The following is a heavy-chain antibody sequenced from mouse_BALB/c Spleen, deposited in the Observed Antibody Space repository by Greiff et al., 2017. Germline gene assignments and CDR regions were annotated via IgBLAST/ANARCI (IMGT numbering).Heavy chain of an antibody. D-gene: IGHD2-1*01. J-gene: IGHJ4*01. V-gene: IGHV5-4*02. CDR2: ISDGGSYT. Sequence: EVQLQESGGGLVKPGGSLKLSCAASGFTFSDYYMYWVRQTPEKRLEWVATISDGGSYTYYPDSVKGRFTISRDNAKNNLYLQMSSLKSEDTAMYYCARERGNTGNYYAMDYWGQGTSVTVSS. CDR1: GFTFSDYY. CDR3: ARERGNTGNYYAMDY.